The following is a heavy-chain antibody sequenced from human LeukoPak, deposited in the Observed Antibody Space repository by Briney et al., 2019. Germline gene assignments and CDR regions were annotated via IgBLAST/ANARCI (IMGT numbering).Heavy chain of an antibody. CDR1: GGSISSYY. D-gene: IGHD1-20*01. Sequence: PSETLSLTCTVSGGSISSYYWSWIRQPPGKGLEWIGYIYYSGSTNYNPSLKSRVTISVDTSKNQFSLKLSSVTAADTAVYYCARRITGTSFSFSRKRTHFDYWGQGTLVTVSS. CDR3: ARRITGTSFSFSRKRTHFDY. J-gene: IGHJ4*02. V-gene: IGHV4-59*01. CDR2: IYYSGST.